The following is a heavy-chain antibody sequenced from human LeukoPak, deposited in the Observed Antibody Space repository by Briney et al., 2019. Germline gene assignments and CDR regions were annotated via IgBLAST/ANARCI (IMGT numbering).Heavy chain of an antibody. Sequence: GGSLRLSCEVSGFTFSSYSMNWVRQAPGKGLEWISYISSSSSAIYYADSVRGRFTISRDNAKNSLYLQMNSLRAEDTAVYYCARARRYFDSDHDYWAREPWSPSPQ. V-gene: IGHV3-48*04. D-gene: IGHD3-9*01. CDR2: ISSSSSAI. CDR1: GFTFSSYS. J-gene: IGHJ4*02. CDR3: ARARRYFDSDHDY.